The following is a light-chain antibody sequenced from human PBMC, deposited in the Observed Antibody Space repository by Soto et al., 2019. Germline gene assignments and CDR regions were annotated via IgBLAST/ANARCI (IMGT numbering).Light chain of an antibody. V-gene: IGLV2-14*01. CDR3: DSYTSSSTHV. Sequence: QSALTQPASVSGSPGQSITISCTGTSSDIATYNYVSWYQQHPGKAPKLMIYAVSNRPSGVSNRFSGSKSGNTASLTISGLQAEDEADYYCDSYTSSSTHVFGGGTKLTDL. CDR2: AVS. J-gene: IGLJ2*01. CDR1: SSDIATYNY.